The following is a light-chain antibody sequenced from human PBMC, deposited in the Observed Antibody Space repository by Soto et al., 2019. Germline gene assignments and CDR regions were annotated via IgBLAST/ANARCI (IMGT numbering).Light chain of an antibody. CDR3: QQYGSSPFT. J-gene: IGKJ3*01. CDR1: QSVSSPY. CDR2: GAS. V-gene: IGKV3-20*01. Sequence: EVVLTQSPVTLSLSPGERATLSCRASQSVSSPYLAWYQQKPGQPPRLLIYGASSRATDIPDRFIGSGSGTEFTLTNDRLAPEDFAMYYCQQYGSSPFTFGPGNKVDI.